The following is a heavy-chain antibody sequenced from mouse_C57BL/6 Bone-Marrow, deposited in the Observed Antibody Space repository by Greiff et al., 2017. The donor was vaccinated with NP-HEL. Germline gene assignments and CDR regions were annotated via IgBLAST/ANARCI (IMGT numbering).Heavy chain of an antibody. CDR2: IYPRSGNT. D-gene: IGHD1-2*01. V-gene: IGHV1-81*01. CDR3: AREVLRPHYYAMDY. J-gene: IGHJ4*01. CDR1: GYTFTSYG. Sequence: VQLQESGAELARPGASVKLSCKASGYTFTSYGISWVKQRTGQGLEWIGEIYPRSGNTYYNEKFKGKATLTADKSSSTAYMELRSLTSEDSAVYFGAREVLRPHYYAMDYWGQGTSVTVSS.